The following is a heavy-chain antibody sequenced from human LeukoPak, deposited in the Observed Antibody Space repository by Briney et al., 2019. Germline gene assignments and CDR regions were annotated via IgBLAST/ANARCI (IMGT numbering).Heavy chain of an antibody. CDR1: GASVSNSH. CDR2: LSYTGKT. J-gene: IGHJ4*02. V-gene: IGHV4-59*02. Sequence: SETLSLTCAVSGASVSNSHWNWIRQFPGKGLEWISCLSYTGKTEYNPSLSSRVTISLGTSNNQVSLKLKSVTAADTAVYYCSEGYFEPFAYWGPGTLVTVSS. D-gene: IGHD2/OR15-2a*01. CDR3: SEGYFEPFAY.